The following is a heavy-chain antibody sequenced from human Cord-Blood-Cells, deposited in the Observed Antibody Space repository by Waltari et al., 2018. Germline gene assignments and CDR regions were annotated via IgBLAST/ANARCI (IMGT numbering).Heavy chain of an antibody. CDR2: INHSGST. J-gene: IGHJ4*02. CDR3: ALYCSSTSCYAGVYNWNDFDY. D-gene: IGHD2-2*01. V-gene: IGHV4-34*04. CDR1: GGSFSGYY. Sequence: QVQLQQWGAGLLKPSETLSLTCAVYGGSFSGYYWSWIRQPPGKGLEWIGEINHSGSTTNNPALKIRGNVSVDTSKNQFSLKLSSVTAADTAVYYCALYCSSTSCYAGVYNWNDFDYWGQGTLVTVSS.